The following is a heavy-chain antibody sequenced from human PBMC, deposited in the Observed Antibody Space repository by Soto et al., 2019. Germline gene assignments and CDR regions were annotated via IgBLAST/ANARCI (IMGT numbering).Heavy chain of an antibody. V-gene: IGHV1-3*01. CDR3: ARSIVVVTALDY. Sequence: QVQLVQSGVEGKKPGASVKVSCKASGYTFTSYAMHWVRQAPVQRLEWMGWINAGNGNTKYSQKCQGRVTITRDTSASTAYMELSSLRSEDTAVYYCARSIVVVTALDYWGQGTLVTVSS. D-gene: IGHD2-21*02. CDR2: INAGNGNT. J-gene: IGHJ4*02. CDR1: GYTFTSYA.